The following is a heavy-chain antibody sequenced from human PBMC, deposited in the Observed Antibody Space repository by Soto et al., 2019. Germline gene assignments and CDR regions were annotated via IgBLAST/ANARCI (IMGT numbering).Heavy chain of an antibody. CDR3: AHKGGGDRILDY. V-gene: IGHV2-5*02. CDR2: IYWDDAK. Sequence: QITLKESGPTLVKPTQTLTLTCTFSGFSLSASGVGVGWIRQPPGKALEWLAIIYWDDAKHYSPSLKSSLTITQDTPKNPVVLTMTNMDPVDTATYFRAHKGGGDRILDYWGQGTLVTVSS. J-gene: IGHJ4*02. CDR1: GFSLSASGVG. D-gene: IGHD3-16*01.